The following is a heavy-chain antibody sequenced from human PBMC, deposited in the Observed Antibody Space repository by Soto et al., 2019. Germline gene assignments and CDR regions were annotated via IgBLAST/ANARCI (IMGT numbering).Heavy chain of an antibody. CDR2: IFDSGIT. CDR1: GGSIRSSLYY. CDR3: ASQFCSGGACFNWFDP. D-gene: IGHD2-21*02. Sequence: KTSETLSLTCTVSGGSIRSSLYYWSWIRQPPGKGLEWIGYIFDSGITHYNPSLKSRVAMSVDTSKNQFSLNLTSVTAADTAVYFCASQFCSGGACFNWFDPWGHGTLVTVSS. V-gene: IGHV4-30-4*01. J-gene: IGHJ5*02.